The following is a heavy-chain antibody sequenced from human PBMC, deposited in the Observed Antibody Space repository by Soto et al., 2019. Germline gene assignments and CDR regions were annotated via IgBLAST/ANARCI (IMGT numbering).Heavy chain of an antibody. CDR2: INPNSGGT. CDR1: GYTFTGYY. Sequence: ALVKVSCKASGYTFTGYYMHWVRQAPGQGLEWMGWINPNSGGTNYAQKFQGWVTMTRDTSISTAYMELSRLRSDDTAVYYCARLNRTRGDAFDIWGQGTMVTVSS. D-gene: IGHD2-2*01. J-gene: IGHJ3*02. V-gene: IGHV1-2*04. CDR3: ARLNRTRGDAFDI.